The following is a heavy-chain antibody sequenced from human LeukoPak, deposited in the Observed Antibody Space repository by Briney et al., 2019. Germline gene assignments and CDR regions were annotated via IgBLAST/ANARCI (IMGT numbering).Heavy chain of an antibody. J-gene: IGHJ5*02. Sequence: SETLSLTSTVSGDSVNNHYWSWIRQPPGKGLEWIGYIYSSVSTNYNPSLKSRVSISVDTSKNQFSLKLNSVTAADTAVYYCARGRGCSSTSCYNWFDPWGQGTLVTVSS. D-gene: IGHD2-2*01. V-gene: IGHV4-4*09. CDR2: IYSSVST. CDR3: ARGRGCSSTSCYNWFDP. CDR1: GDSVNNHY.